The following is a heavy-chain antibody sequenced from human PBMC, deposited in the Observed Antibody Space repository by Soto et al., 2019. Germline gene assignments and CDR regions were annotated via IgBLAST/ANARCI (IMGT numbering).Heavy chain of an antibody. Sequence: SXTLSLTCTVSGGSMSSGGYYWSWIRQHPGKGLEWIGYIYHSGSTYYNPSLKSRVTISVDTSKNQFSLKLSSVTAADTAVYYRARVDYGDRAEYFQHWGQGTLVTVSS. J-gene: IGHJ1*01. CDR2: IYHSGST. CDR3: ARVDYGDRAEYFQH. CDR1: GGSMSSGGYY. D-gene: IGHD4-17*01. V-gene: IGHV4-31*03.